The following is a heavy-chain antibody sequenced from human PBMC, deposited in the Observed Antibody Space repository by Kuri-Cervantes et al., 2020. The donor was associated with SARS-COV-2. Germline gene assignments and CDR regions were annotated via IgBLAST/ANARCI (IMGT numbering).Heavy chain of an antibody. D-gene: IGHD3-10*01. V-gene: IGHV3-49*03. CDR1: GFTFGDYA. CDR2: SRSKAYGGIS. Sequence: QTLSLTCAASGFTFGDYAMNWFRQTPGKGLEWVGFSRSKAYGGISEYAASVKDRFTISRDDTGTIAYLQMNSLKTEDTAVYYCTTGPSVAVRPDSYFYMDVWGKGTTVTVSS. CDR3: TTGPSVAVRPDSYFYMDV. J-gene: IGHJ6*03.